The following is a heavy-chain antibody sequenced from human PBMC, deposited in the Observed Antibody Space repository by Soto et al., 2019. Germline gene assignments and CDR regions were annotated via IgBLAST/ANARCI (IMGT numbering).Heavy chain of an antibody. CDR3: AREGFRGGGPGSNFDY. V-gene: IGHV1-2*04. Sequence: QVQLVQSGAEVKKPGASVKVSCKASGYTFTSYYMHWVRQAPGQGLEWMGWINPNSGGTNYAQKFQGWVTMTRDTSISTAYMELSRLRSDDTAVYYCAREGFRGGGPGSNFDYWGQGTLVTVSS. J-gene: IGHJ4*02. CDR1: GYTFTSYY. D-gene: IGHD3-10*01. CDR2: INPNSGGT.